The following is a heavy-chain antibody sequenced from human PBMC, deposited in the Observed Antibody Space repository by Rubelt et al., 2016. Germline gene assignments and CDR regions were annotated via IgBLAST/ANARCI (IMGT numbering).Heavy chain of an antibody. CDR1: GYTFTSYY. D-gene: IGHD3-16*01. Sequence: QVQLVQSGAEVKKPGASVKVSCKASGYTFTSYYMHWVRRAPGQGLEWMGIINPSGGSTSYAQKFQGRATMTRDTSTSTVYMELSSLRSEDTAVYYCARDLDVRGESDYWGQGTLVTVSS. CDR3: ARDLDVRGESDY. CDR2: INPSGGST. J-gene: IGHJ4*02. V-gene: IGHV1-46*03.